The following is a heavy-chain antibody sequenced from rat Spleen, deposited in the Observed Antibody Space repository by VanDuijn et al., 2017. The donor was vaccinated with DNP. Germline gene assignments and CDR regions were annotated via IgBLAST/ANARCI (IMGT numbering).Heavy chain of an antibody. D-gene: IGHD4-3*01. V-gene: IGHV5-7*01. CDR1: GFTFSDSD. CDR3: ARWFNSGYYFDY. J-gene: IGHJ2*01. Sequence: EVQLVESGGDSVQPGRSLKLSCAASGFTFSDSDMAWVRQTPKKSLQWVAIISYDGSRAYYRDSVKGRFTISRDNAKTTLYLQMDSLRSEDMATYYCARWFNSGYYFDYWGQGVMVTVSS. CDR2: ISYDGSRA.